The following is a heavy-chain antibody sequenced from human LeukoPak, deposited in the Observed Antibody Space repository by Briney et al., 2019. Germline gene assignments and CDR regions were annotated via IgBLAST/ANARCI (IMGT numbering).Heavy chain of an antibody. Sequence: PGGSLRLSCAASGFTFSSYAMNWVRQAPGKGLEWVSGISGSGTPYRNSVKGRFTISRDNSKNTLYLQMNSLRAEDTAVYYCARNFGGSTYYPGDYWGQGTLVTVSS. V-gene: IGHV3-23*01. CDR1: GFTFSSYA. J-gene: IGHJ4*02. CDR2: ISGSGT. CDR3: ARNFGGSTYYPGDY. D-gene: IGHD2-21*01.